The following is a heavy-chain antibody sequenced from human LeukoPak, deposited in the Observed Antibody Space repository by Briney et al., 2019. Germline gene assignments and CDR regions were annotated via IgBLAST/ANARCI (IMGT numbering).Heavy chain of an antibody. Sequence: GGSLRLSCAASGFSLSNYWMSWVRQAPGKGLEWVANIKQDGSKLPYVDSVKGRFTVSRGNAKNSLYLQMNSLRAEDTAVYYCARSEASDTWVYDYWGQGTLVTVSS. CDR2: IKQDGSKL. J-gene: IGHJ4*02. CDR1: GFSLSNYW. V-gene: IGHV3-7*01. D-gene: IGHD1-14*01. CDR3: ARSEASDTWVYDY.